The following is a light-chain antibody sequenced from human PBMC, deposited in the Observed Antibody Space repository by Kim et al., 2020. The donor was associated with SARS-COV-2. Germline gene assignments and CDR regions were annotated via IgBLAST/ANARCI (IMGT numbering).Light chain of an antibody. J-gene: IGKJ2*01. CDR2: DAS. V-gene: IGKV1-33*01. CDR1: EDISNF. Sequence: ASGGHTVIITCHASEDISNFLNWYQQKPGRAPTLLIHDASNLQTGVPSRFSGSGSGSYFTLTITSLQPEDIATYYCQQYESLPPTFGPGTKLEI. CDR3: QQYESLPPT.